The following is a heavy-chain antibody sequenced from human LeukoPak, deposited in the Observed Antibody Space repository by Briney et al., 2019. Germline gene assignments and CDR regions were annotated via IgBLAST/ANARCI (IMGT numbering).Heavy chain of an antibody. CDR2: INSDGSST. CDR3: ARVRGYYGSGSYAFDI. J-gene: IGHJ3*02. V-gene: IGHV3-74*01. Sequence: PAGSLTASCAASGFTFSSYWMHWVRQPPGKGLVWVSRINSDGSSTSYANSVKGRFTISRDNAKNTLYLKMNSLRAEDTALYYCARVRGYYGSGSYAFDIWGQGTIVTVSS. D-gene: IGHD3-10*01. CDR1: GFTFSSYW.